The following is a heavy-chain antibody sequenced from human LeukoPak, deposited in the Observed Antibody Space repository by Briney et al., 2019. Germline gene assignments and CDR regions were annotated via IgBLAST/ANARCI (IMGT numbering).Heavy chain of an antibody. V-gene: IGHV3-7*01. CDR1: GFTFSSYA. CDR3: AREDGYSYGYPDY. CDR2: IKQDGSEK. Sequence: GGSLRLSCAASGFTFSSYAMSWVRQAPGKGLEWVANIKQDGSEKYYVDSVKGRFTISRDNAKNSLYLQMNSLRAEDTAVYYCAREDGYSYGYPDYWGQGTLVTVSS. D-gene: IGHD5-18*01. J-gene: IGHJ4*02.